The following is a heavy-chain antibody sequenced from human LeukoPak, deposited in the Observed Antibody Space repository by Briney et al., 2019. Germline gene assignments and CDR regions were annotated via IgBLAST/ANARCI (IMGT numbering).Heavy chain of an antibody. CDR2: ISSSSTYI. CDR3: ARPHPRTVFGVFSYYYGMDV. CDR1: GFTFSSYS. D-gene: IGHD3-3*01. Sequence: PGGSLRLSCAASGFTFSSYSMNWVRQAPGKGLEWASSISSSSTYIYYADSVKGRFIISRDNAKNSLYLQMNSLRAEDTAVYYCARPHPRTVFGVFSYYYGMDVWGQGTTVTVSS. J-gene: IGHJ6*02. V-gene: IGHV3-21*01.